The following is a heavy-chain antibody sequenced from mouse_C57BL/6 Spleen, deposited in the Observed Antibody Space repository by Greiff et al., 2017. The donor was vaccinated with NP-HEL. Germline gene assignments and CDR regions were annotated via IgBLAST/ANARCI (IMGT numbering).Heavy chain of an antibody. CDR2: ISSGSSTI. V-gene: IGHV5-17*01. Sequence: EVQLVESGGGLVQPGGSLKLSCAASGFTLSDYGMHWVRHAPEKGLEWVAYISSGSSTIYYADPVKGRFTISRDNAKNTLFLQMTSVKSEDTAMYYCARRDYSNYDYAMDYWGQGTSVTVSS. CDR3: ARRDYSNYDYAMDY. D-gene: IGHD2-5*01. CDR1: GFTLSDYG. J-gene: IGHJ4*01.